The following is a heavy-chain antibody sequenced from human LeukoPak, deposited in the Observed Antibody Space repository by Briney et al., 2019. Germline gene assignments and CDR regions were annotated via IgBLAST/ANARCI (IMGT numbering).Heavy chain of an antibody. CDR2: LIPIYGSA. CDR1: GGSFTFTSHA. Sequence: SVKVSCKASGGSFTFTSHAISWVRQAPGQGLEWMGGLIPIYGSANYAQRFQGRLTNTSDESTRTVYMELSILRPEDSAVHYCAGFFYDNSGDAFDLWGQGTMVTVSS. J-gene: IGHJ3*01. CDR3: AGFFYDNSGDAFDL. V-gene: IGHV1-69*13. D-gene: IGHD3-22*01.